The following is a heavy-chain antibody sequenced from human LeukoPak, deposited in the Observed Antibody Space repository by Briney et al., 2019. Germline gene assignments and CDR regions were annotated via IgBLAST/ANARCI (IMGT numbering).Heavy chain of an antibody. Sequence: SQTLSLTCAISGDIVSSNSAAWNWSRQSPSRGLEWLGRTYYRSKWYNDYAVSVKSRITINPDTSKNQFSLQLNSVTPEDTAVYYCARDRVVPAANVLGYDYWGQGTLVTVSS. V-gene: IGHV6-1*01. CDR1: GDIVSSNSAA. CDR3: ARDRVVPAANVLGYDY. CDR2: TYYRSKWYN. D-gene: IGHD2-2*01. J-gene: IGHJ4*02.